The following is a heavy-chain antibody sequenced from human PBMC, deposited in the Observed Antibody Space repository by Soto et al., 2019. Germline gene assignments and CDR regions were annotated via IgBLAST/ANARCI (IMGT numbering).Heavy chain of an antibody. D-gene: IGHD2-2*01. V-gene: IGHV4-34*01. J-gene: IGHJ4*02. CDR3: ATSSTIY. CDR1: GLSFSGYY. Sequence: SETLSLTCAVYGLSFSGYYWSWIRQPPGKGLEWIGEINHSGSTNYNPSLKSRVTISVDTSKNQFSLKLSSVTAADTAVYYCATSSTIYWGQGTLVTVSS. CDR2: INHSGST.